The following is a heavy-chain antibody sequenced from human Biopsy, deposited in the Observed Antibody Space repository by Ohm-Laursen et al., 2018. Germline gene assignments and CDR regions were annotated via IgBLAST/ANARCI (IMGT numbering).Heavy chain of an antibody. CDR2: FNSDGTDT. V-gene: IGHV3-74*01. D-gene: IGHD5-18*01. CDR1: GFTFSSYC. Sequence: GSLRLSCAASGFTFSSYCMHWVRHAPGKGLEWVSRFNSDGTDTTYADSVKGRFTISRDNAKNILYLQMNSLRVEDTAVYYCAKAGRGYIDYWGQGTLVMVSS. CDR3: AKAGRGYIDY. J-gene: IGHJ4*02.